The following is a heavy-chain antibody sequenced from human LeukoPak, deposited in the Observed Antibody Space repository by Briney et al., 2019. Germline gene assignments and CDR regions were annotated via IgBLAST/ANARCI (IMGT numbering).Heavy chain of an antibody. Sequence: GGSLRLSCAASGFTFSSYAMYWVRQAPGKGLEYVSAISSNGGSTYYANSVKGRFTISRDNSKNTLYLQMGSLRAEDMAVYYCARDRETYYDILTGYYTLGDAFDIWGQGTMVTVSS. V-gene: IGHV3-64*01. D-gene: IGHD3-9*01. CDR3: ARDRETYYDILTGYYTLGDAFDI. CDR2: ISSNGGST. J-gene: IGHJ3*02. CDR1: GFTFSSYA.